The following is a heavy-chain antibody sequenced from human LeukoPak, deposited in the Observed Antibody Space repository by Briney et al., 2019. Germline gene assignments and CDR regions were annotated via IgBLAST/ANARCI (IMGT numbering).Heavy chain of an antibody. CDR3: ARHSPQVGFVYFFDS. CDR1: GGSMSNFY. J-gene: IGHJ4*02. CDR2: IYYSGAT. V-gene: IGHV4-59*08. D-gene: IGHD1-26*01. Sequence: SETLSLTCTVSGGSMSNFYRSWIRQPPGRGLEWVGSIYYSGATNSNPSVKSRVTVSLTTSKNQFSLKLPSVTAADTAVYYCARHSPQVGFVYFFDSWGQGTLVTVSS.